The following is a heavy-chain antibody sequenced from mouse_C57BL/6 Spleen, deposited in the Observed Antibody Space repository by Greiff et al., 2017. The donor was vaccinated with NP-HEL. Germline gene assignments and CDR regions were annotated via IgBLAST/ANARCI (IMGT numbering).Heavy chain of an antibody. CDR2: INPSSGYT. CDR3: AREGYYGSRIPFDY. Sequence: QVQLKESGAELARPGASVKMSCKASGYTFTSYTMHWVKQRPGQGLEWIGYINPSSGYTKYNQKFKDKATLTADKSSSTAYMQLSSLTSEDSAVYYCAREGYYGSRIPFDYWGQGTTLTVSS. D-gene: IGHD1-1*01. J-gene: IGHJ2*01. V-gene: IGHV1-4*01. CDR1: GYTFTSYT.